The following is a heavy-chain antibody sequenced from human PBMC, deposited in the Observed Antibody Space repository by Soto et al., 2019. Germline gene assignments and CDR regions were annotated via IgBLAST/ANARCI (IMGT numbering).Heavy chain of an antibody. V-gene: IGHV4-30-2*01. CDR3: ARPGGLGAGAFDY. CDR1: GGSISSGGYS. J-gene: IGHJ4*02. D-gene: IGHD6-19*01. Sequence: ASETLSLTCAVSGGSISSGGYSWSWIRQPPGKGLEWIGYIYHSGSTYYNPSLKSRVTISVDRSKNQFSLKLSSVPAADTAVYYCARPGGLGAGAFDYGGQETLVTVS. CDR2: IYHSGST.